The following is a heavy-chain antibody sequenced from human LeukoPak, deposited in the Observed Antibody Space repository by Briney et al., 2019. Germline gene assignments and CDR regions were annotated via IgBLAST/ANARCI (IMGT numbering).Heavy chain of an antibody. J-gene: IGHJ5*02. CDR3: ARASHIVVVTAIRVWFDP. CDR1: GVSISNYY. D-gene: IGHD2-21*02. CDR2: YYYSGNT. Sequence: SETLSLTCTVSGVSISNYYWSWIRQPPGKGLEWIGYYYYSGNTNYNPSLKSRVTISVDTSKNQFSLKLSSVTAADTAVYYCARASHIVVVTAIRVWFDPWGQGTLVTVSS. V-gene: IGHV4-59*01.